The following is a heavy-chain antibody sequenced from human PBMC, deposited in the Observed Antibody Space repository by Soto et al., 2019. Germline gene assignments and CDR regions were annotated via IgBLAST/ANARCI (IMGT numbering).Heavy chain of an antibody. Sequence: SXTCTVSGGSISSVGYYWSWIRQHPGKGLEWIGYIYYSGSTYYNPSLKSRVTISVDTSKNQFSLKLSSVTAADTAVYYCARHYYDSSGYYHYYYGMDVWGQGTTVTVSS. CDR2: IYYSGST. V-gene: IGHV4-31*03. J-gene: IGHJ6*02. CDR1: GGSISSVGYY. D-gene: IGHD3-22*01. CDR3: ARHYYDSSGYYHYYYGMDV.